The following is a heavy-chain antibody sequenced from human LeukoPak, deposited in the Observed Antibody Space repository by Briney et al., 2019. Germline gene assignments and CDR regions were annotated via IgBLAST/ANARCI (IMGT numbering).Heavy chain of an antibody. Sequence: GGSLRLSCAASGFTFSDYYMSWIRQAPGKGLEWVSYISSSGSTIYYADSVKGRFTISRDNAKNSLYLQMNSLRAEDTAVYYCAKDLHYGSADYWGQGTLVTVSS. D-gene: IGHD3-10*01. CDR2: ISSSGSTI. CDR3: AKDLHYGSADY. V-gene: IGHV3-11*04. J-gene: IGHJ4*02. CDR1: GFTFSDYY.